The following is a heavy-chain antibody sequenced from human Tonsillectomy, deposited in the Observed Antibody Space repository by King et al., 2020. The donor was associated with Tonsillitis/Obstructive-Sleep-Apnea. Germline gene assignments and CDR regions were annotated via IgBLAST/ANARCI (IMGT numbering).Heavy chain of an antibody. J-gene: IGHJ4*02. D-gene: IGHD6-19*01. CDR1: GFSFSNAW. CDR2: IKSKTDGGTT. CDR3: TTTSGWYFGY. V-gene: IGHV3-15*01. Sequence: VQLVESGGGLVKPGGSLRLSCAASGFSFSNAWMSWVRQAPGKGLEWVGRIKSKTDGGTTDYAAPVEGRFTISRDESKNTLFLQINSLKTEDTAVYYCTTTSGWYFGYWGQGTLVTVSS.